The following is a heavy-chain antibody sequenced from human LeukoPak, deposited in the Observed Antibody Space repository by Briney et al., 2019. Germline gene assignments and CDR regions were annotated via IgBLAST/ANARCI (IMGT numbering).Heavy chain of an antibody. V-gene: IGHV3-21*01. CDR1: GFTFSSYT. CDR3: ARNYDSSDDYYYGMDV. J-gene: IGHJ6*02. Sequence: PGGSLRLSCAASGFTFSSYTMNWVRQAPGKGLEWVSSISGSSSYIYYADSVKGRFTISRDYAKNSLYLLMNGLRAEDTAVYYCARNYDSSDDYYYGMDVWGQGTTVTVSS. CDR2: ISGSSSYI. D-gene: IGHD3-22*01.